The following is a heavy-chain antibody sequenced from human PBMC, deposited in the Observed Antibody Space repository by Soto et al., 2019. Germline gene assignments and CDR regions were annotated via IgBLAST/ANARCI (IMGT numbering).Heavy chain of an antibody. D-gene: IGHD6-6*01. J-gene: IGHJ4*02. V-gene: IGHV4-34*01. CDR2: INHSGST. Sequence: QVQLQQWGAGLLKPSETLSLTCAVYGGSFSGYYWSWIRQPPGKGLEWIGEINHSGSTSYNPSLKSRGTRSVGRSKNQFSLKMSSVTAADTAVYYCARGWRQQLVRTMYYFDDWGQGTLVTVSS. CDR1: GGSFSGYY. CDR3: ARGWRQQLVRTMYYFDD.